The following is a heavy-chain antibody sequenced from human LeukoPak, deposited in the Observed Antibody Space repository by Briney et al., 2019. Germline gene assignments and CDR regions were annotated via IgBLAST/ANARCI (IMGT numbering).Heavy chain of an antibody. D-gene: IGHD4-17*01. CDR3: ARVATVTSVDY. Sequence: GGSLRLSCAASGFTFSSYSMNWVRQAPGKGLEWVSYISSSSSTIYYADSVKGRFTISRDNAKNSLYLQMNSLRAEDTAVYYCARVATVTSVDYWGQGTLVTVSS. V-gene: IGHV3-48*04. CDR2: ISSSSSTI. J-gene: IGHJ4*02. CDR1: GFTFSSYS.